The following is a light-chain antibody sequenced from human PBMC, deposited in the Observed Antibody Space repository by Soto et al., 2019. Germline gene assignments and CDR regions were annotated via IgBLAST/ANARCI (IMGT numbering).Light chain of an antibody. CDR3: QQYYSYPHT. CDR1: HGISSY. CDR2: AAS. J-gene: IGKJ1*01. Sequence: AIRMTQSPSSFSASTGDRVTITSRASHGISSYLAWYQQKPGKAPKLLIYAASTLQSGVPSRFSGSGSGTDFTLTISCLQSEDFATYYCQQYYSYPHTFGQGTKVEIK. V-gene: IGKV1-8*01.